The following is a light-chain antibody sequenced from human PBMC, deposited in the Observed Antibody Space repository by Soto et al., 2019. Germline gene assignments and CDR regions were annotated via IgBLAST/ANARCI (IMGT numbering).Light chain of an antibody. CDR1: QTISNW. V-gene: IGKV1-5*01. J-gene: IGKJ1*01. CDR2: DVS. CDR3: QQYNTFWT. Sequence: DIQMTQSPSTLSASVGDRVTITCRASQTISNWLAWYQQKPGKAPKLLIYDVSSLESGVPSRFSGSGSGTEFTLTLNSLHPDDYATDYCQQYNTFWTFGQGTKVDIK.